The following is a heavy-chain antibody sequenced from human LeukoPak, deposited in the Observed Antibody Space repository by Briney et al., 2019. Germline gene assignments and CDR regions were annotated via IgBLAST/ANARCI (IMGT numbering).Heavy chain of an antibody. D-gene: IGHD4-23*01. CDR2: IYTSGTT. CDR1: GGSISSGSYY. J-gene: IGHJ3*02. V-gene: IGHV4-61*02. Sequence: PSETLSLTCTVSGGSISSGSYYWSWIRQPAGKGLEWIGRIYTSGTTNYNPSLKSRVTISLDTSKNQFSLRLSSVTAADTAVYYCARVRTTVANDAFDIWGQGTMVTVSS. CDR3: ARVRTTVANDAFDI.